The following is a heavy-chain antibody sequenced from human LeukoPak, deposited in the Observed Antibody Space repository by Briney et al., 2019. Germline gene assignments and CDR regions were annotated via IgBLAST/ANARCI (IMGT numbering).Heavy chain of an antibody. CDR3: AKAFYFDSSRRWREALDY. V-gene: IGHV3-30*18. D-gene: IGHD3-22*01. CDR2: ISHDGNTQ. Sequence: PGGSLRLSCAASGFSFSTFAMHWVRQAPGRGLEWVAVISHDGNTQYYVDSVEGRFTISRDNSENTLYLQMSSLREEDTAIYHCAKAFYFDSSRRWREALDYWGQGTLVTVSS. J-gene: IGHJ4*02. CDR1: GFSFSTFA.